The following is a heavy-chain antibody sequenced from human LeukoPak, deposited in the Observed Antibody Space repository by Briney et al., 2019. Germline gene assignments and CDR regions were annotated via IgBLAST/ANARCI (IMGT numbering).Heavy chain of an antibody. Sequence: GGSLRLSCAASGLTVSSNCMSWVRQAPGKGLEWVSAISGSGGSTYYADSVKGRFTISRDNSKNTLYLQMSSLRAEDTAVYYCAKDFGNRAFDYWGQGTRVTVSS. CDR1: GLTVSSNC. V-gene: IGHV3-23*01. D-gene: IGHD3-3*01. CDR2: ISGSGGST. CDR3: AKDFGNRAFDY. J-gene: IGHJ4*02.